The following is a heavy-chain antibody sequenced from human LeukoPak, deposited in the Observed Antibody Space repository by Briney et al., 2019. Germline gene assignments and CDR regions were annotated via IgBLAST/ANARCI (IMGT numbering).Heavy chain of an antibody. CDR3: ALMATVTPFDY. D-gene: IGHD4-17*01. V-gene: IGHV3-9*01. J-gene: IGHJ4*02. CDR1: GFTFDDYA. CDR2: ISWNSGSI. Sequence: GGSLRLSCAASGFTFDDYAMHWVRQAPGKGLEWVSGISWNSGSIGYADSVKGRFTISRDNAKNSLYLQMNSLRAEDTALYYCALMATVTPFDYWGQGTLVTVSS.